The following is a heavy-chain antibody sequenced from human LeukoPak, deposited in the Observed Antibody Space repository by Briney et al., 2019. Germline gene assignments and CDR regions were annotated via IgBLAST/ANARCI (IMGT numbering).Heavy chain of an antibody. CDR2: IKQDGSEK. D-gene: IGHD3-22*01. V-gene: IGHV3-7*01. CDR3: ARESGYYDSSGYFDY. J-gene: IGHJ4*02. Sequence: GGSLRLSCAASGFTFSSYWMSWVRQAPGKGLEWVANIKQDGSEKYYVDSVKGRFTISRDNAKNSLYLQMNSLSAEDTAVYYCARESGYYDSSGYFDYWGQGTLVTVSS. CDR1: GFTFSSYW.